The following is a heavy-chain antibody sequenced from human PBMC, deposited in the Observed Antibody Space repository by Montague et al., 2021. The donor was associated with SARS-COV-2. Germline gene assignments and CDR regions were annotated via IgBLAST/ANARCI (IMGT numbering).Heavy chain of an antibody. Sequence: SETLSLTCTVSGGSISGYYWTWMRQPPGKGLEWFGHIYYTGSTKYNPSLKSRVTISIDTPKNQFSLKLMSVTAADTAVYFCARVQDTCIIANCVNDFDYWGQGALGTVSS. CDR2: IYYTGST. J-gene: IGHJ4*02. CDR1: GGSISGYY. V-gene: IGHV4-59*01. CDR3: ARVQDTCIIANCVNDFDY. D-gene: IGHD1-1*01.